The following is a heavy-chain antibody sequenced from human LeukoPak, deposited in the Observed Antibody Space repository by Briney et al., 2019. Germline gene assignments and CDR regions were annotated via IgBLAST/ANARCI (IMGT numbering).Heavy chain of an antibody. Sequence: GGSLRLSCAASGFSFSSCAMSWVRQAPGKGLEWVSYISSSSSTIYYADSVKGRFTISRDNAKNSLYLQMNSLRAEDTAVYYCARDRLVRGVILDYWGQGTLVTVSS. J-gene: IGHJ4*02. CDR1: GFSFSSCA. D-gene: IGHD3-10*01. V-gene: IGHV3-48*04. CDR3: ARDRLVRGVILDY. CDR2: ISSSSSTI.